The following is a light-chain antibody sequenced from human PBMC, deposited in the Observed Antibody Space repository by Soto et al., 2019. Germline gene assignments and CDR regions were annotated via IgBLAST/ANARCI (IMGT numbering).Light chain of an antibody. CDR1: QSVTSNY. Sequence: EIVLTQSPGTLSLSPGERATLSCRASQSVTSNYLAWYQQKPGQAPRLLIYGASNRATGIPARFSGSGSGTESTLTISSLQPDDFATYYCQHYNSYSEAFGQGTKVDIK. J-gene: IGKJ1*01. CDR3: QHYNSYSEA. V-gene: IGKV3-20*01. CDR2: GAS.